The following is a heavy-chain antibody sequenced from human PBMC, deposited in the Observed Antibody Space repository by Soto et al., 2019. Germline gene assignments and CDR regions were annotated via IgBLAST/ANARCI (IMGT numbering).Heavy chain of an antibody. Sequence: SETLSLTCTVSGGSISSSSYYWGWIRQPPGKGLEWIGSIYYSGSTYNNPSLESRVTISVDTSKNQFSLKLTSVTAADTAIYYCARGPSDEKVDSWGQGILVTVSS. V-gene: IGHV4-39*07. CDR1: GGSISSSSYY. J-gene: IGHJ4*02. CDR2: IYYSGST. CDR3: ARGPSDEKVDS.